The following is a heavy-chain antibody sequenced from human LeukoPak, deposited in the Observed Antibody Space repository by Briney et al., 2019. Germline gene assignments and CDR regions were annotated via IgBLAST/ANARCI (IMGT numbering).Heavy chain of an antibody. D-gene: IGHD2-2*01. CDR1: GHTFTGYY. CDR3: ARDSKYQLPLADY. Sequence: ASVKVSCKASGHTFTGYYMHWVRQAPGQGLEWMGWINPNSGGTNYAQKFQGRVTMTRDTSISTAYMELSRLRSDDTAVYYCARDSKYQLPLADYWGQGTLVTVSS. V-gene: IGHV1-2*02. CDR2: INPNSGGT. J-gene: IGHJ4*02.